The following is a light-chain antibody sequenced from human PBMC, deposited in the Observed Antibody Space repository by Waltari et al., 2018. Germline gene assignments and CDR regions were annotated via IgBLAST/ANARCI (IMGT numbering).Light chain of an antibody. Sequence: EIVMTQSPATLSVSPGEGATLSCRASQSISNKLAWYQQKPGQAPRLLIFDASTRATGVPARFSGSGSGTEFTLSISSLQSEDFAVYFCQHYNNLPLTFGGGTKVEIK. CDR1: QSISNK. CDR2: DAS. J-gene: IGKJ4*01. CDR3: QHYNNLPLT. V-gene: IGKV3-15*01.